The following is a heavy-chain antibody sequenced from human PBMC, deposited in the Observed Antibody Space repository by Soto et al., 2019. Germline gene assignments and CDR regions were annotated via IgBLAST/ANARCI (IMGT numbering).Heavy chain of an antibody. CDR3: ARRWGEGRVDY. CDR2: IYHSGGT. V-gene: IGHV4-31*03. CDR1: GGSISSGGYY. D-gene: IGHD3-10*01. Sequence: PSETLSLTCTVSGGSISSGGYYWSWIRQHPGKGLEWIGYIYHSGGTNYIPSLKSRVTISVDKSRNQFSLKLSSVTAADTAVYYCARRWGEGRVDYWGQGALVTVSS. J-gene: IGHJ4*02.